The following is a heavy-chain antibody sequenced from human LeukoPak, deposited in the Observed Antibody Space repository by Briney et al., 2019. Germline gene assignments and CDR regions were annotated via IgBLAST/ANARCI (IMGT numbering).Heavy chain of an antibody. CDR2: ISYDGSNK. CDR3: AKSRGTYYYYYGMDV. J-gene: IGHJ6*02. D-gene: IGHD3-16*01. CDR1: GFTFSSYG. V-gene: IGHV3-30*18. Sequence: GGSLRLSCAASGFTFSSYGMHWVRQAPGKGLEGVAVISYDGSNKYYADSVKGRFTISRDNSKNTLYLQMNSPRAEDTAVYYCAKSRGTYYYYYGMDVWGQGTTVTVSS.